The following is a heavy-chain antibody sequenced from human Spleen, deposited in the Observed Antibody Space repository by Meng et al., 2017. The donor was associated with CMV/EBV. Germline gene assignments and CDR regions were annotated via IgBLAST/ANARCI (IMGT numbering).Heavy chain of an antibody. CDR1: FSSYA. CDR2: ISYDGSNK. J-gene: IGHJ4*02. CDR3: ARDPGYCSRTTCYEGGFDY. D-gene: IGHD2-2*03. Sequence: FSSYAMVWVRQAPGKGLEWVALISYDGSNKYYADSVKGRFTISRDNSKNTLYLQMNSLRPEDTAVYYCARDPGYCSRTTCYEGGFDYWGQGTVVTVSS. V-gene: IGHV3-30-3*01.